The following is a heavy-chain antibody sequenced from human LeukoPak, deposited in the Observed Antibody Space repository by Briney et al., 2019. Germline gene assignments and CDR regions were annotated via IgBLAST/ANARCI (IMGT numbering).Heavy chain of an antibody. CDR2: ISSSSSYI. CDR3: ASFGAAAGTHYYYYYMDV. V-gene: IGHV3-21*01. CDR1: GFTFSSYS. D-gene: IGHD6-13*01. Sequence: PGGSLRLSCAASGFTFSSYSMNWVRQAPGKGLEWVSSISSSSSYIYYADSVKGRFTISRDNAKNSLYLQMNSLRAEDTAVYYCASFGAAAGTHYYYYYMDVWGKGTTVTVSS. J-gene: IGHJ6*03.